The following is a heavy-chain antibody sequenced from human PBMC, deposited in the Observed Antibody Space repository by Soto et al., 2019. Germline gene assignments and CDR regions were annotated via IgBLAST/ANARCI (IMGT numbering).Heavy chain of an antibody. CDR2: IIPALGTT. Sequence: QDQLVQSGAEVKKPGSSVKVSCKAFGGPFSSHTFSWVRQAPGQGLEWMGRIIPALGTTTYAQKFQGRVTITADESVTTVYMELNSLRTEDTAVYYCASTDFGDYWYFDLWGRGTLVTVSS. J-gene: IGHJ2*01. D-gene: IGHD4-17*01. V-gene: IGHV1-69*08. CDR1: GGPFSSHT. CDR3: ASTDFGDYWYFDL.